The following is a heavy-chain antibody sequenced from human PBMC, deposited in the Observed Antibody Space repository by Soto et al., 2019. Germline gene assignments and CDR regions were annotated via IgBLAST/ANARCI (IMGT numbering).Heavy chain of an antibody. D-gene: IGHD4-17*01. Sequence: QVQLVQSGAEVEKPGASVKVSCKASGYTFTSYNVHWVRQAPGQGLEWMAISTPSGGTTTHAQKLQGRVTVATDTPTRTVYLELASRTSEDTVVYYCFRGGYSDYGKEGGYGGQGTVVTVSS. J-gene: IGHJ4*02. CDR3: FRGGYSDYGKEGGY. V-gene: IGHV1-46*04. CDR2: STPSGGTT. CDR1: GYTFTSYN.